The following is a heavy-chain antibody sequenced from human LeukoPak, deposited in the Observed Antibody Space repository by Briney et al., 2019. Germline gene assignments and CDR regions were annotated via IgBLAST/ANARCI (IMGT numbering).Heavy chain of an antibody. CDR2: MNPNNGNT. J-gene: IGHJ5*02. D-gene: IGHD2-2*02. Sequence: AASVKVSCKASGFTFTSYDINWVRQASGQGLEWMGWMNPNNGNTGYAQKFQGRVTMTRDTSISTAYMELRDLRSEDTAVYYWVXXXXXXAISVNYWFDPWGQGTLVTVSS. CDR3: VXXXXXXAISVNYWFDP. CDR1: GFTFTSYD. V-gene: IGHV1-8*01.